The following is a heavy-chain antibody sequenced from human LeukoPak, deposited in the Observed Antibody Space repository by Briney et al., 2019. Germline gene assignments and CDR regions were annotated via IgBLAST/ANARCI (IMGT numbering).Heavy chain of an antibody. J-gene: IGHJ4*02. CDR3: ARDVGYSYGYDY. V-gene: IGHV1-69*05. Sequence: SVKVSCKASGGTFSSYAISWARQAPGQGLEWMGRIIPIFGTANYAQKFQGRVTITTDESTSTAYMELSSLRSEDTAVYYCARDVGYSYGYDYWGQGTLVTVSS. CDR2: IIPIFGTA. CDR1: GGTFSSYA. D-gene: IGHD5-18*01.